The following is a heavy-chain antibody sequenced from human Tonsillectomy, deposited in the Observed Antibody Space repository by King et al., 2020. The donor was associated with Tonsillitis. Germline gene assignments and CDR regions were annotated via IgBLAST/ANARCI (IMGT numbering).Heavy chain of an antibody. CDR1: GFTFSRYG. CDR3: AREGIVTFDN. J-gene: IGHJ3*02. Sequence: VQLVESGGGVVQPGGSLRLSCAASGFTFSRYGMHWVRQAPGKGLEWVAFIGYDGRDKYDADSVKGRLPISRDNYKNTLYLQMNSLRSEDTDVYYCAREGIVTFDNWVQGTMVTVSS. V-gene: IGHV3-30*02. D-gene: IGHD2-15*01. CDR2: IGYDGRDK.